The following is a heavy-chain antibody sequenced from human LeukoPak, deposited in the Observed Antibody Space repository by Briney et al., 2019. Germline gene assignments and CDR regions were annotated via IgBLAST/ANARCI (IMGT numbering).Heavy chain of an antibody. CDR2: ISSSSSYI. CDR1: GFTFSSYS. D-gene: IGHD6-19*01. V-gene: IGHV3-21*01. J-gene: IGHJ4*02. CDR3: ARDGYSSGWYYFDC. Sequence: GGSLRLSCAASGFTFSSYSMNWVRQAPGKGLEWVSSISSSSSYIYYADSVKGRFTISRDNAKNSLYLQMNSLRAEDTAVYYCARDGYSSGWYYFDCWGQGALVTVSS.